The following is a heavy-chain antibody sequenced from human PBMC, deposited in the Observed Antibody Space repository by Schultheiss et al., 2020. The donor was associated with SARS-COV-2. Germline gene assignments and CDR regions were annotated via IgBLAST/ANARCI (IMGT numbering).Heavy chain of an antibody. J-gene: IGHJ4*02. V-gene: IGHV1-18*04. CDR2: INPILGIA. D-gene: IGHD4-17*01. CDR1: GYTFTGYY. Sequence: ASVKVSCKASGYTFTGYYMHWVRQAPGQGLEWMGWINPILGIANYAQKLQGRVTMTTDTSTSTAYMELRSLRSDDTAVYYCARGEGGDHFDYWGQGTLVTVSS. CDR3: ARGEGGDHFDY.